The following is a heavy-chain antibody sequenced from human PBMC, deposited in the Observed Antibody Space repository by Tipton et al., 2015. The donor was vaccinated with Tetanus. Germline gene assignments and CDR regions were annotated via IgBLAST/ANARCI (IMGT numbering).Heavy chain of an antibody. Sequence: LRLSCTVSGASIRGGTFYWGWIRQPPGKGLEWIGSIYESGDTYYIPSLKSRVTISVDTSTNQFSLTLNSMAAADTGVYYCARHQSGYFTPFDYWGQGKLVTVSP. CDR2: IYESGDT. D-gene: IGHD3-3*01. V-gene: IGHV4-39*01. CDR1: GASIRGGTFY. CDR3: ARHQSGYFTPFDY. J-gene: IGHJ4*02.